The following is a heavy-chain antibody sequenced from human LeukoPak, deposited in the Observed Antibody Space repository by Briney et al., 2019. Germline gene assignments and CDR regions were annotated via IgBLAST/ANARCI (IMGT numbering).Heavy chain of an antibody. CDR1: GSSFASYW. CDR3: ARHLSSISSCPNY. J-gene: IGHJ4*02. V-gene: IGHV5-51*01. Sequence: AGESLKISCKGSGSSFASYWIAWVRQLPGKGLEWMGGIYPGNSDITYSPSFQGQVTISADKSVSTAYLHWSSLKASDTAIYYCARHLSSISSCPNYWGQGTLVTVSS. D-gene: IGHD2-2*01. CDR2: IYPGNSDI.